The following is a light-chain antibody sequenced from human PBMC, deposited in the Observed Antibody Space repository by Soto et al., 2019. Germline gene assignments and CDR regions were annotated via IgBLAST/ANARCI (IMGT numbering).Light chain of an antibody. CDR2: DAS. CDR1: ESVSSNY. Sequence: ESVLTQSPGTLSLSPGERATLSCGASESVSSNYLAWYQQRPGQAPRLLLYDASSRATGVPDRFSGSGSGTDFTLTISSLEPEDFAVYYCQQRSNWPQITFGQGTRLEIK. V-gene: IGKV3D-20*02. CDR3: QQRSNWPQIT. J-gene: IGKJ5*01.